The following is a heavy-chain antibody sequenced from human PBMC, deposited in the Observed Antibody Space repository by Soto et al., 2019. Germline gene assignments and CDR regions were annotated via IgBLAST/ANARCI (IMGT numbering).Heavy chain of an antibody. V-gene: IGHV3-74*01. CDR1: GFTFSRYW. D-gene: IGHD3-16*01. CDR3: ARLGFVGEGDF. J-gene: IGHJ4*02. CDR2: ISGDGVHT. Sequence: EVQLAESGGGLIQLGGSLRLSCATSGFTFSRYWIHWVRQAPGGGLVWVSRISGDGVHTDYAESVKGRFTVSRDIAKRTGYLQMNNLRAEDTTIYYCARLGFVGEGDFWGQGILVTVSS.